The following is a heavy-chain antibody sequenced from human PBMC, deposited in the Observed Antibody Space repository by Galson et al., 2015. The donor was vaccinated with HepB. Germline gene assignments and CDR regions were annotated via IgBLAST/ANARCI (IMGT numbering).Heavy chain of an antibody. Sequence: SLRLSCAASGHTFSSFAMHWVRQAPGKGLEWVAVISYDGSNKYYPDSVKGRFTISRDNSKNTLYLLMNSLRAEDTAMYYCARNVATWGQGTLVTVSS. CDR3: ARNVAT. V-gene: IGHV3-30-3*01. J-gene: IGHJ5*02. D-gene: IGHD2-21*01. CDR1: GHTFSSFA. CDR2: ISYDGSNK.